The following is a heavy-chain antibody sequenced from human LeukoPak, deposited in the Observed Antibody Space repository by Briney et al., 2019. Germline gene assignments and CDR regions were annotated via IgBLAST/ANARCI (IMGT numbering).Heavy chain of an antibody. J-gene: IGHJ4*02. CDR1: GFTFSSYG. V-gene: IGHV3-33*01. CDR2: IWYDGSTK. D-gene: IGHD6-19*01. CDR3: ARDKWLERGPFDY. Sequence: GGSLRLSCAASGFTFSSYGIHWVRQAPGKGLEWVAVIWYDGSTKYYVDSLKGRFTISRDNSKNTLYLHMNSLRAEDTAVYYCARDKWLERGPFDYWGQGTLVTVSS.